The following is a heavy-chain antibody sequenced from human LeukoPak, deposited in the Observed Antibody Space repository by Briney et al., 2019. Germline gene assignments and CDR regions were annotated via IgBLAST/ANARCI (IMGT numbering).Heavy chain of an antibody. D-gene: IGHD2-2*01. CDR2: ISYDGSNK. Sequence: GRSLRLSCAASGFTFSSYGMPWVRQAPGKGLEWVAVISYDGSNKYYADSVKGRFTISRDNSKNTLYLQMNSLRAEDTAVYYCAKDWRRGVVPAAMPDYWGQGTLVTVSS. V-gene: IGHV3-30*18. CDR1: GFTFSSYG. CDR3: AKDWRRGVVPAAMPDY. J-gene: IGHJ4*02.